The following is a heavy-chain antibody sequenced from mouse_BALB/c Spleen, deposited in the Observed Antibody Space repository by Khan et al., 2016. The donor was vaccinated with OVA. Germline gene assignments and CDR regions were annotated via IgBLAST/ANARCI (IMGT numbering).Heavy chain of an antibody. J-gene: IGHJ3*01. CDR2: ISSTGTYT. CDR3: TRPCDYGDHGFTY. Sequence: EVELLESGGGLVKPGGSLKLSCEVSGFAFNSYDMSWVRQTPEKRLEWVATISSTGTYTYYPDSVKGRFTISRDTARNTLYLQMSSLRSEDTALYYCTRPCDYGDHGFTYWGQGTLVTVSA. D-gene: IGHD2-13*01. V-gene: IGHV5-9*02. CDR1: GFAFNSYD.